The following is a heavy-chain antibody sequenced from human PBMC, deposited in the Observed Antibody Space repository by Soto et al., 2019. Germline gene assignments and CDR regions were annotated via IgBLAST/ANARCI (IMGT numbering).Heavy chain of an antibody. Sequence: ASVKVSCKASGYTFAGYYMHWVRQAPGQGLEWMGWINPNSGGTNYAQKFQGRVTMTRDTSISTAYMELSRLRSDDTAVYYCARDLRVGATTAPWYYYYGMNVWGQGTTVTVSS. J-gene: IGHJ6*02. D-gene: IGHD1-26*01. V-gene: IGHV1-2*02. CDR1: GYTFAGYY. CDR2: INPNSGGT. CDR3: ARDLRVGATTAPWYYYYGMNV.